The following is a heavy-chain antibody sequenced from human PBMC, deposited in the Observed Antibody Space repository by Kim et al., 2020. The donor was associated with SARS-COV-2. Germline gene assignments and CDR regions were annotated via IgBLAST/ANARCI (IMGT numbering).Heavy chain of an antibody. V-gene: IGHV4-59*08. Sequence: SETLSLTCTVSGGSISSYYWSWIRQPPGKGLEWIGYIYYSGSTNYNPSLKSRVTISVDTSKNQFSLKLSSVTAADTAVYYCARLFSYYDFWSGYYTDYYYMDVWGKGTTVTVSS. J-gene: IGHJ6*03. D-gene: IGHD3-3*01. CDR3: ARLFSYYDFWSGYYTDYYYMDV. CDR2: IYYSGST. CDR1: GGSISSYY.